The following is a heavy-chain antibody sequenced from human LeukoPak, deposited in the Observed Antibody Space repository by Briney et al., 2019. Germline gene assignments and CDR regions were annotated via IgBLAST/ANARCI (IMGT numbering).Heavy chain of an antibody. Sequence: PSQTLSLTCTVSGGSISSGSYYWSWIRQPAGKGLEWIGRIYTSGSTNYNPSLKSRVTISVDTSKNQFSLKLSSVTAADTAVYYCARGGYGDYDGFDIWGQGTKVTVSS. D-gene: IGHD4-17*01. CDR3: ARGGYGDYDGFDI. CDR2: IYTSGST. J-gene: IGHJ3*02. CDR1: GGSISSGSYY. V-gene: IGHV4-61*02.